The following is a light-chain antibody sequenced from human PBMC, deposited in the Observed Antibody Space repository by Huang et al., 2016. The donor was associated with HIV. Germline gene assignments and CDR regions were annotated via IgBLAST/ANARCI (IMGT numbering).Light chain of an antibody. V-gene: IGKV1-5*01. J-gene: IGKJ2*01. CDR2: DAS. CDR1: QGVGPR. CDR3: QQYDVYPYT. Sequence: DIQMTQSPSNLSASVGDRVTITCRASQGVGPRLAWYQQKPGKVPKLLIYDASTLQRGVPSTFSGSRSVTEYSLTISSLKPDDFATYYCQQYDVYPYTFGQGTMLEI.